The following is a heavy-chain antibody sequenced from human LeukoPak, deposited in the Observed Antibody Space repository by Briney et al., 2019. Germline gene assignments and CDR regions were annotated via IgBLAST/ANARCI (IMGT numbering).Heavy chain of an antibody. Sequence: GGSLRLSCAASGFTFSSYGMHWVRQAPGKGLEWVAFIRYDGSNKYYADSVKGRFTISRDNSKITLYLQMNSLRAEDTAVYYCANRGYCSSTSCYTMDVWGKGTTVTVSS. D-gene: IGHD2-2*01. CDR2: IRYDGSNK. V-gene: IGHV3-30*02. CDR1: GFTFSSYG. CDR3: ANRGYCSSTSCYTMDV. J-gene: IGHJ6*04.